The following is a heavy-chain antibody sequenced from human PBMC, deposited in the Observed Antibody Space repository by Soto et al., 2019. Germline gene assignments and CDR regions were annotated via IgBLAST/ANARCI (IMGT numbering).Heavy chain of an antibody. J-gene: IGHJ4*02. CDR1: GFTFSSYA. CDR2: ISGGGGTT. Sequence: GGSLRLSCAASGFTFSSYAMRWVRQAPGKGLEWVSTISGGGGTTRYADSVKARFTISRDNSKNTLYLQMNSLRAEDTAVYYCARKAGTAVGSGYAFDYWGQGTLVTVSS. D-gene: IGHD3-10*01. CDR3: ARKAGTAVGSGYAFDY. V-gene: IGHV3-23*01.